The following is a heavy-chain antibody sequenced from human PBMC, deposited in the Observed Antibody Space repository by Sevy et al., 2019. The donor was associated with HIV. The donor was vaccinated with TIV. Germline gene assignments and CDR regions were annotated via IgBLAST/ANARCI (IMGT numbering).Heavy chain of an antibody. J-gene: IGHJ5*02. V-gene: IGHV1-69*13. Sequence: ASVKVSCKASGGTFSSYAISWVRQAPGQGLEWMGGIIPIFGTENYAQKFQGRVTITADESTSTAYMELSSLRSEDTAVYYCAREEVAHSSSTRLWFDPWGQGTLVTVSS. CDR1: GGTFSSYA. CDR3: AREEVAHSSSTRLWFDP. CDR2: IIPIFGTE. D-gene: IGHD6-13*01.